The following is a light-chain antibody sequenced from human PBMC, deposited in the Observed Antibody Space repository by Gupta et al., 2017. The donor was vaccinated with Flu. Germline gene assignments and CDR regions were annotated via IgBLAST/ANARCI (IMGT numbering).Light chain of an antibody. J-gene: IGKJ2*03. CDR3: QQYGSSPYS. V-gene: IGKV3-20*01. CDR2: GAS. Sequence: EIVLTQSPGTLSLSPGERATRSCRASQSVSSSYLAWYQQKPGQAPRLLIYGASSSATGIPDRFSGSGSGTDFTLTISRLEPEDFAVYYCQQYGSSPYSFGQGTKLEIK. CDR1: QSVSSSY.